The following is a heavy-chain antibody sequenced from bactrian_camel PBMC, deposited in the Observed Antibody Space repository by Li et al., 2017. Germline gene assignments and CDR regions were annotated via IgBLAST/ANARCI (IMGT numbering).Heavy chain of an antibody. Sequence: HVQLVESGGGLAHTGGSLTLSCKASGYVYTSYCMAWFRQAPGKEREGIAVLDHRSTTTYADSVKGRFTISQDNAKSTLYLQLNDLKTEDTGMYYCARVKRGLTDFQRLGIAPPLGPGTQVTVS. CDR1: GYVYTSYC. V-gene: IGHV3S1*01. CDR2: LDHRSTTT. D-gene: IGHD8*01. J-gene: IGHJ4*01.